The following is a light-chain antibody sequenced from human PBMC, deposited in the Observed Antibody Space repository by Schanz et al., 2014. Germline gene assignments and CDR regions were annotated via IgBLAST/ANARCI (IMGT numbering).Light chain of an antibody. CDR2: GPS. Sequence: ENVLTQSPGTLSLSPGERAALSCRASQSITSYLAWYQQKPGQAPRLLIYGPSSRATGIPARFSGSGSGTDFTLTISSLQSEDFAVYFCQQYNNWPPEHTFGGGTKVELK. J-gene: IGKJ4*01. CDR1: QSITSY. V-gene: IGKV3-15*01. CDR3: QQYNNWPPEHT.